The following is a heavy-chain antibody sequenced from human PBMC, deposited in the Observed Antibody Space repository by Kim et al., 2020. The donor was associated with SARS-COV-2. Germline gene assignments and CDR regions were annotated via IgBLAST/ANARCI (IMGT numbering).Heavy chain of an antibody. Sequence: ASVKVSCKASGYTFTGYYMHWVRQAPGQGLEWMGWINPNSGGTNYAQKFQGWVTMTRDTSISTAYMELSRLRSDDTAVYYCARGGYIVVVPAAMGVRYYYGMDVGGQGTTVTVSS. J-gene: IGHJ6*02. CDR2: INPNSGGT. V-gene: IGHV1-2*04. D-gene: IGHD2-2*01. CDR1: GYTFTGYY. CDR3: ARGGYIVVVPAAMGVRYYYGMDV.